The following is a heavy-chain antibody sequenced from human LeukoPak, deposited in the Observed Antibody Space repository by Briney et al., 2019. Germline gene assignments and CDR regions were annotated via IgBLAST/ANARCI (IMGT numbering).Heavy chain of an antibody. V-gene: IGHV4-59*12. CDR2: IYSSGST. J-gene: IGHJ5*02. CDR1: GGSIRGYY. CDR3: ARGRSRDYYDSSGYYPHARRAWFDP. Sequence: SETLSLTCNVSGGSIRGYYWSWIRQPPGKGLEWIGYIYSSGSTNYNPSLKSRVTISVDTSKNQSSLKLSSVTAADTAVYYCARGRSRDYYDSSGYYPHARRAWFDPWGQGTLVTVSS. D-gene: IGHD3-22*01.